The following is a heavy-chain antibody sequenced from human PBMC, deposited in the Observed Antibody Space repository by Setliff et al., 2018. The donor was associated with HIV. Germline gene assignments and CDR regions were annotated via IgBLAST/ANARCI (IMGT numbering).Heavy chain of an antibody. Sequence: SETLSLTCTVSGGSIYSGIYYWSWIRQPAGKGLEWIGHIYTSGSTNYNPPLKSRVTISVDTSKNQFSLKLSSVTAADTAVYYCARDLLGTWGGWGQGTLVTVSS. J-gene: IGHJ4*02. CDR1: GGSIYSGIYY. D-gene: IGHD3-16*01. V-gene: IGHV4-61*09. CDR3: ARDLLGTWGG. CDR2: IYTSGST.